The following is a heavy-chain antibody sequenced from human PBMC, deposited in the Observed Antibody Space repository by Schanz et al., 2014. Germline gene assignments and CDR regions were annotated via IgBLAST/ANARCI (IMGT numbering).Heavy chain of an antibody. J-gene: IGHJ4*02. CDR3: AREKRRTEVVLDH. Sequence: QVQLVESGGGLVKPGGSLRLSCTASGFTFRDYHMTWIRQAPGKGLEWVSYITSGSAKFYADSVKGRFTISRDNAKNSLYLQMNSLRAEDTAVYYCAREKRRTEVVLDHWGQGTLVTVS. CDR1: GFTFRDYH. V-gene: IGHV3-11*01. CDR2: ITSGSAK.